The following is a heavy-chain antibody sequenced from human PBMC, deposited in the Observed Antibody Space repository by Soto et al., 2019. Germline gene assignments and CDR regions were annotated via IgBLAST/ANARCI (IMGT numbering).Heavy chain of an antibody. D-gene: IGHD6-13*01. CDR3: ASMREAIAAAGSLKGHRPQIYYYGMDV. J-gene: IGHJ6*02. CDR1: GYTFTSYA. V-gene: IGHV1-3*01. Sequence: ASVKVSCKASGYTFTSYAMHWVRQAPGQRLEWMGWINAGNGNTKYSQKFQGRVTITRDTSASTAYMELSSLRSEDTAVYYCASMREAIAAAGSLKGHRPQIYYYGMDVWGQGTTVTVSS. CDR2: INAGNGNT.